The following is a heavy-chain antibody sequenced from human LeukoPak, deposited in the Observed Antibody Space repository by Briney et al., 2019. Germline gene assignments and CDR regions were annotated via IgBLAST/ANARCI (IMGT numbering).Heavy chain of an antibody. CDR3: ARVYSNYVRYFDL. V-gene: IGHV1-18*01. CDR2: ISAYNGNT. J-gene: IGHJ2*01. D-gene: IGHD4-11*01. Sequence: GASVTVSCTASGYTFTIYGISWVRQAPGQGLEWMGWISAYNGNTNYAQKLQGRVTMTTESTTSTAYMELRSLRSDDTAVYYCARVYSNYVRYFDLWGRGTLVTVSS. CDR1: GYTFTIYG.